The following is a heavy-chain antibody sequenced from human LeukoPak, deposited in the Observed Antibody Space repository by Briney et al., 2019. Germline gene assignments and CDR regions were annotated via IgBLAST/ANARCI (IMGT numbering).Heavy chain of an antibody. J-gene: IGHJ4*02. Sequence: GGSLRLSCAASGFTFSSYSMNWVRQAPGKGLEWVSSISSSSSYIYYADPVKGRFTISRDNAKNSLYLQMNSLRAEDTAVYYCARVLGYDILTGYLYYFDYWGQGTLVTVSS. CDR3: ARVLGYDILTGYLYYFDY. V-gene: IGHV3-21*01. CDR1: GFTFSSYS. D-gene: IGHD3-9*01. CDR2: ISSSSSYI.